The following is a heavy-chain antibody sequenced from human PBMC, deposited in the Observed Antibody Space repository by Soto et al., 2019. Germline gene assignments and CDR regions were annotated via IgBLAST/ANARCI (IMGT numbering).Heavy chain of an antibody. Sequence: GESLKISCKGSGYSFTIYCIGWVRQIPGKGLEWMGIIYPGDSDTRYSPSFQGQVTISADKSISTAYLQWSSLKASDTAMYYCARHITHSSSWVYYGMDVWGQGTTVTVSS. D-gene: IGHD6-13*01. CDR2: IYPGDSDT. CDR3: ARHITHSSSWVYYGMDV. V-gene: IGHV5-51*01. CDR1: GYSFTIYC. J-gene: IGHJ6*02.